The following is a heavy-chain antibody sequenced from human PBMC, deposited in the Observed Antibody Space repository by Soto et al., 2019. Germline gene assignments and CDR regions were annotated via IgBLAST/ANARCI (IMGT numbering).Heavy chain of an antibody. CDR2: ISGSGIST. CDR3: ARYHKFGEPS. V-gene: IGHV3-23*01. J-gene: IGHJ5*02. CDR1: GFTFSNYA. D-gene: IGHD3-16*01. Sequence: EVQLLESGGGLVQPGGSLRLSCAASGFTFSNYAMSWVRQAPGKGLEWVSAISGSGISTYYADSVKGRFTISRDNSKNTLYLQMKLLRAEDTAMYHCARYHKFGEPSWGQGNLVTVSS.